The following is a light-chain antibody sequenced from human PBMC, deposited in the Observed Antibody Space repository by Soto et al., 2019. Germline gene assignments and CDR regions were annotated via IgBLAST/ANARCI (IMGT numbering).Light chain of an antibody. Sequence: EIVMTQSPATLSVSPGERATLSCRASQSVNSNLAWYRQQPGQAPRLLIYGASTRATGIPARFSGSGSGTEFTLTINSLQSEDVAVYYCQQYNEWPPLSFGGGTKVEIK. CDR1: QSVNSN. CDR3: QQYNEWPPLS. J-gene: IGKJ4*01. CDR2: GAS. V-gene: IGKV3-15*01.